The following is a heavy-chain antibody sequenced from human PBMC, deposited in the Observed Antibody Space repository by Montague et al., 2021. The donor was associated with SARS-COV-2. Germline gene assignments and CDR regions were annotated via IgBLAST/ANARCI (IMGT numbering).Heavy chain of an antibody. V-gene: IGHV3-48*03. CDR1: GFDFLNFD. CDR2: ISSSGATI. Sequence: SLRLSCAASGFDFLNFDMAWVRQAPGRGLEWISDISSSGATILYTDSLKGRFTISRDNIQKSLYLQMNSLRAEDTAVYYCATNKYCTLHDCLHGRHYFDHWGQGTLVTVSS. CDR3: ATNKYCTLHDCLHGRHYFDH. D-gene: IGHD2-8*01. J-gene: IGHJ4*02.